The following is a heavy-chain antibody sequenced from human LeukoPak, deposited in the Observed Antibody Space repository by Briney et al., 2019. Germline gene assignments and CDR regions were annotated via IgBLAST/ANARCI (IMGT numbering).Heavy chain of an antibody. V-gene: IGHV3-30*18. CDR3: AKDYLWFGELSAPLDAFDI. J-gene: IGHJ3*02. CDR1: GFTFSSYG. D-gene: IGHD3-10*01. CDR2: ISYDGSNK. Sequence: PGGSLRLSCAASGFTFSSYGMPWVRQAPGKGLEWVAVISYDGSNKYYADSVKGRFTISRDNSKNTLYLQMNSLRAEDTAVYYCAKDYLWFGELSAPLDAFDIWGQGTMVTVSS.